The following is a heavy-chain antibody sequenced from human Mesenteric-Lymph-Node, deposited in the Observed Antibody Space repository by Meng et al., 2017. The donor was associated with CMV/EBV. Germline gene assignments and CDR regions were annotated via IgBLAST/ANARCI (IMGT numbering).Heavy chain of an antibody. CDR3: ARYAAPYTGGLGY. D-gene: IGHD3-16*01. Sequence: ATAGFTFSDYTINWVRQAPGKGREWVSSISSTAHSIYYGDSVRGRFTISRDDAKDTVYLQLNRLRAEDTAVYYCARYAAPYTGGLGYWGQGTLVTVSS. V-gene: IGHV3-21*01. J-gene: IGHJ4*02. CDR2: ISSTAHSI. CDR1: GFTFSDYT.